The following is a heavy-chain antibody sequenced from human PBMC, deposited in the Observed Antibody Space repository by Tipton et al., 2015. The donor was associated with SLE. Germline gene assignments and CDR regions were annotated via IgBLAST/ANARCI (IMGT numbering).Heavy chain of an antibody. CDR1: GGSVRSRSYD. J-gene: IGHJ4*02. D-gene: IGHD3-22*01. Sequence: TLSLTCTVSGGSVRSRSYDWGWIRQPPGKGLEWIGSIYDTGNTYYNPSLKSRVTISEDASRNQFSRKLTSVTAADTAVYYCVGWGSSGYYYGFDYWGQGTLVTVSA. CDR2: IYDTGNT. V-gene: IGHV4-39*01. CDR3: VGWGSSGYYYGFDY.